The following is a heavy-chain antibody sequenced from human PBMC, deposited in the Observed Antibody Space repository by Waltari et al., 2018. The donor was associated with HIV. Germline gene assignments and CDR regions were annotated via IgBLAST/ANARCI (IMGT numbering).Heavy chain of an antibody. V-gene: IGHV3-30-3*01. CDR3: ARDRPGQQLGANGLDV. Sequence: QIQLKDSGGGVAQPGGSLRLSCAGPGFSFTNHAVHWVRKAPGKGLEWVAVTSYDGSDLYYGDSVRGRFTISGDKSQNTLYLQMNSLRPEDTGIYYCARDRPGQQLGANGLDVWGQGATVIVSS. D-gene: IGHD6-13*01. CDR2: TSYDGSDL. CDR1: GFSFTNHA. J-gene: IGHJ6*02.